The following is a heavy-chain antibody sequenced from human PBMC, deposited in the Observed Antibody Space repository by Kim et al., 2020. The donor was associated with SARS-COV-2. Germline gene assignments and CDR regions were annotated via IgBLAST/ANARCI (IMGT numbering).Heavy chain of an antibody. D-gene: IGHD2-15*01. Sequence: TIYNPFLKSRVTISVDTSKNQFSLKLSSVTAADTAVYYCARGGVESGMDVWGQGTTVTVSS. CDR3: ARGGVESGMDV. J-gene: IGHJ6*02. CDR2: T. V-gene: IGHV4-59*09.